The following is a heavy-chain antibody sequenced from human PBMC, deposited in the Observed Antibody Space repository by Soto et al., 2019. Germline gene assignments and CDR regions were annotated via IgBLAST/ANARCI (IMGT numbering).Heavy chain of an antibody. CDR2: ISSSGSTI. CDR1: GFTFSDYY. J-gene: IGHJ4*02. CDR3: ARCVFGSGGSCYHPDY. V-gene: IGHV3-11*01. Sequence: GGSLRLSCAASGFTFSDYYMSWIRQAPGKGLERVSYISSSGSTIYYADSVKGRFTISRDNAKNSLYLQMNSLRAEDTAVYYCARCVFGSGGSCYHPDYWGQGTLVTVSS. D-gene: IGHD2-15*01.